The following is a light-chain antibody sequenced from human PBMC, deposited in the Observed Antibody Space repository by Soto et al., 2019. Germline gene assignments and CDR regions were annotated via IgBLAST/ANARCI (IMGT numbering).Light chain of an antibody. CDR1: QSVSSR. CDR3: QQYGSSPRT. J-gene: IGKJ1*01. Sequence: EIVLTQSPGTLSLSPGERATLSCRASQSVSSRLAWYQQKRGQAPRLLIHGASRRATGITDRFSGSGSGTDFTLTISRLEPEDFAVYYCQQYGSSPRTFGQGTKVEIK. CDR2: GAS. V-gene: IGKV3-20*01.